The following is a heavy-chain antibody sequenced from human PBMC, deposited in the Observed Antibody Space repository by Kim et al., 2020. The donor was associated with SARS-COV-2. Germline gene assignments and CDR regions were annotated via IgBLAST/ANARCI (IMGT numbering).Heavy chain of an antibody. CDR2: IIPILGIA. Sequence: SVKVSCKASGGTFSSYAISWVRQAPGQGLEWMGRIIPILGIANYAQKFQGRVTITADKSTSTAYMELSSLRSEDTAVYYCARDVLLAATPAYFDYWGQGTLVTVSS. V-gene: IGHV1-69*04. CDR1: GGTFSSYA. D-gene: IGHD2-15*01. J-gene: IGHJ4*02. CDR3: ARDVLLAATPAYFDY.